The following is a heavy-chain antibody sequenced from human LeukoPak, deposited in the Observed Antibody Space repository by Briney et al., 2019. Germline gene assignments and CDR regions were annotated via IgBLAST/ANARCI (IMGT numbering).Heavy chain of an antibody. Sequence: GGSLRLSCAASGFSFTNYGMHWVRQAPGKGLEWVAFIRYDGGKRHDVDSVKGRFTVSRGNSNKTLYLQMNGLRAEDTAVYYCAKIPTSLGYCSSTSCLDDYYYMDVWGKGTTVTVSS. CDR2: IRYDGGKR. CDR3: AKIPTSLGYCSSTSCLDDYYYMDV. V-gene: IGHV3-30*02. D-gene: IGHD2-2*01. CDR1: GFSFTNYG. J-gene: IGHJ6*03.